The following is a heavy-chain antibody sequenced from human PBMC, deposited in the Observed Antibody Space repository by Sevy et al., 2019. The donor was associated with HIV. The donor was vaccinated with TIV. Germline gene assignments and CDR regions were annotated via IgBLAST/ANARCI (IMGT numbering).Heavy chain of an antibody. CDR1: GFIFSGYA. Sequence: GGSLRLSCAASGFIFSGYAMYWVRQAPGKGLEWVAIISYDGNNKYYADSVKGRFSISRDNSKNTLFLQMNSLRADDTAVYYCARDRYEYSLVYYSDSWGQGTLVTVSS. J-gene: IGHJ4*02. CDR3: ARDRYEYSLVYYSDS. CDR2: ISYDGNNK. V-gene: IGHV3-30-3*01. D-gene: IGHD3-16*01.